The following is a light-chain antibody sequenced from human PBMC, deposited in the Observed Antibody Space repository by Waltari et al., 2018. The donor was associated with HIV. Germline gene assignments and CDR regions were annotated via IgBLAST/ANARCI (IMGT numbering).Light chain of an antibody. Sequence: SYEVTQPPSVAVSPGQTATITCSGYELGDKYTCWYQQKPGQSPLLVIYQDNKLPSGIPERFSGSSSGHTATLTISGTLPMDEADYYCQAGGSTTSGVFGRGTRLTVL. V-gene: IGLV3-1*01. J-gene: IGLJ3*02. CDR1: ELGDKY. CDR3: QAGGSTTSGV. CDR2: QDN.